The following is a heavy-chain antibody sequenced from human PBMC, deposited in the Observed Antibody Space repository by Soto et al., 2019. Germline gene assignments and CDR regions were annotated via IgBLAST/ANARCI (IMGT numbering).Heavy chain of an antibody. D-gene: IGHD4-17*01. Sequence: GESLKISCKGSGYSFTSYWISSVRQMPGKGLEWMGRIDPSDSYTNYSPSFQGHVTISADKSISTAYLQWSSLKASDTAMYYCARSGYGDYANLYYFDYWGQGTLVTVSS. CDR3: ARSGYGDYANLYYFDY. CDR2: IDPSDSYT. CDR1: GYSFTSYW. J-gene: IGHJ4*02. V-gene: IGHV5-10-1*01.